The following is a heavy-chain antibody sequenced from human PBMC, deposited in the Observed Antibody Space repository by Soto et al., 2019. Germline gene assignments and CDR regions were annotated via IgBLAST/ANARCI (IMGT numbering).Heavy chain of an antibody. CDR1: GVSIASSLYY. CDR2: IYYSGST. V-gene: IGHV4-39*07. CDR3: PGYYYYDSSGYYYVNWFDS. J-gene: IGHJ5*01. Sequence: SETLSLTCTVSGVSIASSLYYWGWVRQSPGKGLEWIESIYYSGSTHYNPSLKSRVTVSVDTSKNHFSLKLTSVTAADTAVYYCPGYYYYDSSGYYYVNWFDSWGQGTLVTGSS. D-gene: IGHD3-22*01.